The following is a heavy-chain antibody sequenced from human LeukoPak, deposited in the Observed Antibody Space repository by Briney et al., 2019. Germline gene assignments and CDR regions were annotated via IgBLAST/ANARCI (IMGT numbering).Heavy chain of an antibody. CDR3: ARQGPLTTAVTTRTNPFDY. CDR2: IYYSGST. V-gene: IGHV4-59*08. D-gene: IGHD4-11*01. CDR1: GGSISSYY. J-gene: IGHJ4*02. Sequence: SETLSLTCTVSGGSISSYYWSWIRQPPGKGLEWIGYIYYSGSTSYNPSLKSRVTISVDTSKNQFSLKLNSVTAADTAVYYCARQGPLTTAVTTRTNPFDYWGQGTLVTVSS.